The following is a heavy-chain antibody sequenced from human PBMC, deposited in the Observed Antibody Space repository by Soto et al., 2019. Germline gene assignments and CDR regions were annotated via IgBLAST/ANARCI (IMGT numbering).Heavy chain of an antibody. Sequence: LYLNCAVSGGSISSGGYSWGWIRQPPGKGLEWIGYIYHSGSTYYKPSLKSRVTISVDKSKNQFSLKLSSVTAADTAVYYCARELLFLRHYPYCMHVWGQGPTVTVS. V-gene: IGHV4-30-2*01. D-gene: IGHD3-10*01. CDR2: IYHSGST. CDR3: ARELLFLRHYPYCMHV. CDR1: GGSISSGGYS. J-gene: IGHJ6*02.